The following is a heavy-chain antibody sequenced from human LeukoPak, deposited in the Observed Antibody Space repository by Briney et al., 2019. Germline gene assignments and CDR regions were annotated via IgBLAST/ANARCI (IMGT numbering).Heavy chain of an antibody. V-gene: IGHV3-23*01. D-gene: IGHD3-10*01. CDR1: GFTLRSYW. J-gene: IGHJ4*02. CDR2: ISGSGGST. CDR3: AKDSIVYYYGSGSPPFDY. Sequence: GGSLRLSCAASGFTLRSYWMSWVRQARGKGLEWVSAISGSGGSTYYADSVKGRFTISRDNSKNTLYLQMNSLRAEDTAVYYCAKDSIVYYYGSGSPPFDYWGQGTLVTVSS.